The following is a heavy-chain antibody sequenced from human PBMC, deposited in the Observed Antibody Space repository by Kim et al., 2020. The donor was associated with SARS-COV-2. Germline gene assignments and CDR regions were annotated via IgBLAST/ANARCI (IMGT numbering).Heavy chain of an antibody. CDR2: DGSVT. V-gene: IGHV3-74*01. D-gene: IGHD1-7*01. CDR3: ALTGNTAY. Sequence: DGSVTSYADPGKGRFTIPRDNAKNQLYLQMNSLRAEDTAMYYCALTGNTAYWGQGTLVTVSS. J-gene: IGHJ4*02.